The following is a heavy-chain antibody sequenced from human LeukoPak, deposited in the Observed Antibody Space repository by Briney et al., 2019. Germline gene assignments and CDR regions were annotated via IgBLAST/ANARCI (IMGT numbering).Heavy chain of an antibody. Sequence: GGSLRLSCAASGFTFSSYSMNWVRQAPGKGLEWVSYISSSSSTIYYADSVKGRFTISRDNAKNSLYLQVNSLRAEDTAVYYCARDKGPHSGSYFYYWGQGTLVTVSS. D-gene: IGHD1-26*01. J-gene: IGHJ4*02. CDR2: ISSSSSTI. CDR3: ARDKGPHSGSYFYY. V-gene: IGHV3-48*01. CDR1: GFTFSSYS.